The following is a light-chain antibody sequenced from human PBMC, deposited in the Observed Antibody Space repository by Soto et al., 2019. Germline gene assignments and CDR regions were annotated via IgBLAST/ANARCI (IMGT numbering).Light chain of an antibody. CDR1: SSNSGSNS. J-gene: IGLJ1*01. V-gene: IGLV1-44*01. CDR2: SND. CDR3: AAWDDSLNGPNYV. Sequence: SVLTQPPSASGTPGRRVTIACSGSSSNSGSNSVNWYQQLPGAAPKLLIYSNDQRPSGVPDRFSGSQSGTSASLAISGLRSEDEAGYYCAAWDDSLNGPNYVFGTGTKVTVL.